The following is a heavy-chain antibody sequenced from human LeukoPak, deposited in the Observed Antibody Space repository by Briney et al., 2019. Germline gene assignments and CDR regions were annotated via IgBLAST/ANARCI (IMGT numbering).Heavy chain of an antibody. J-gene: IGHJ4*02. CDR3: AKGGTYYYGSGSYYMAY. V-gene: IGHV3-21*01. Sequence: GGSLRLSCAASGFTFSTYNMNWVRQAPGKGLEWVSSISGSSSYIYYADSVKGRFSISRDNSKNTLYLQMNSLRAEDTAVYYCAKGGTYYYGSGSYYMAYWGRGTLVTVSS. CDR2: ISGSSSYI. CDR1: GFTFSTYN. D-gene: IGHD3-10*01.